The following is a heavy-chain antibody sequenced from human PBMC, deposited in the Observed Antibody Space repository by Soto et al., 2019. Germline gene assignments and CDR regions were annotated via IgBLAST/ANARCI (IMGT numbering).Heavy chain of an antibody. CDR3: VKGEYYYDSSGYYPFDY. V-gene: IGHV3-64D*06. CDR1: GFTFSSYA. J-gene: IGHJ4*02. CDR2: ISTNGGST. D-gene: IGHD3-22*01. Sequence: GESLKISCSASGFTFSSYAMHWVRQAPGKGLEYVSSISTNGGSTHYADSVKGRFTISRGNSKNTQYLQMSSLRADDTAVYYCVKGEYYYDSSGYYPFDYWGQGTLVTVS.